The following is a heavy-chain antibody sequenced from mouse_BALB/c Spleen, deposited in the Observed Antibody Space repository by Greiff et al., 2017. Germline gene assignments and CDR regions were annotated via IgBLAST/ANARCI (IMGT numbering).Heavy chain of an antibody. CDR2: IDPENGDT. D-gene: IGHD4-1*02. CDR3: NALNWDDYAMDY. CDR1: GFNIKDYY. Sequence: EVKLMESGAELVRSGASVKLSCTASGFNIKDYYMHWVKQRPEQGLEWIGWIDPENGDTEYAPKFQGKATMTADTSSNTAYLQLSSLTSEDTAVYYCNALNWDDYAMDYWGQGTSVTVSS. V-gene: IGHV14-4*02. J-gene: IGHJ4*01.